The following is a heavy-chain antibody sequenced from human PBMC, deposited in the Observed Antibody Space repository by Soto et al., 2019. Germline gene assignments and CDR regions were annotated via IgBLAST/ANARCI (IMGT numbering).Heavy chain of an antibody. CDR1: GGPISSYY. CDR3: XXXXXXXXXRXXY. Sequence: QVQLQESGPGLVKPSETLSLNCTVSGGPISSYYWSWIRQSPGKGLEWIGYIYYSGSTNYNPSLKSRVTISVDTSXNQFXLXXXXXXXXXXXXXXXXXXXXXXXXRXXYWGQGTLVTV. V-gene: IGHV4-59*01. J-gene: IGHJ4*02. CDR2: IYYSGST.